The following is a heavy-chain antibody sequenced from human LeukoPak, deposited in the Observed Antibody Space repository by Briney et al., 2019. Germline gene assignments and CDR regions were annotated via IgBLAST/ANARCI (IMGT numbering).Heavy chain of an antibody. D-gene: IGHD6-19*01. J-gene: IGHJ4*02. Sequence: ASVKVSCKASGYTFTSYGITWVRQAPGQGLEWMGWINTYNGNTNYAQKLQGRVTMTTDTSTSTAYMELRSLRSDDTAVYYCARNSHGYSSGWLQFNFDYWGQGTLVTVSS. CDR2: INTYNGNT. V-gene: IGHV1-18*01. CDR3: ARNSHGYSSGWLQFNFDY. CDR1: GYTFTSYG.